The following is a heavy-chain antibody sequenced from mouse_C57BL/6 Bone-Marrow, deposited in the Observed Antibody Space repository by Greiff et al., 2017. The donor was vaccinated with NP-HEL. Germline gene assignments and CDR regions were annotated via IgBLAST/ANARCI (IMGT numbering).Heavy chain of an antibody. CDR2: IDPSDSYT. J-gene: IGHJ3*01. D-gene: IGHD2-4*01. CDR3: APIYYDYALAY. V-gene: IGHV1-50*01. Sequence: VQLQQPGAELVKPGASVKLSCKASGYTFTSYWMQWVKQRPGQGLEWIGEIDPSDSYTNYNQKFKGKATLTVDTSSSTAYMQLSSLTSEDSAVYYCAPIYYDYALAYWGQGTLVTVSA. CDR1: GYTFTSYW.